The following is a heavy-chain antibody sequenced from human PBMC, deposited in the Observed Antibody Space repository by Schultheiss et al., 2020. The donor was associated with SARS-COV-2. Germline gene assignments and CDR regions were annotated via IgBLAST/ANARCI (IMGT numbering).Heavy chain of an antibody. J-gene: IGHJ5*02. V-gene: IGHV4-59*06. CDR1: GGFISSYY. D-gene: IGHD1-1*01. CDR2: IYYSGST. Sequence: SETLSLTCTVSGGFISSYYWSWIRQHPGKGLEWIGYIYYSGSTYYNPSLKSRVTISVDTSKNQFSLKLSSVTAADTAVYYCARGQNPGTNWFDPWGQGTLVTVSS. CDR3: ARGQNPGTNWFDP.